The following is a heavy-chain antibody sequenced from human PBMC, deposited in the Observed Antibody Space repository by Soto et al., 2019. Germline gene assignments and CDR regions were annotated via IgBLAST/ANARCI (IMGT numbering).Heavy chain of an antibody. CDR2: INPSGGST. J-gene: IGHJ4*02. Sequence: ASVKVSCKASGYTFSSYYMHWVRQAPGQGLEWMGIINPSGGSTSYAQKFQGRVTMTRDNSKNTLYLQMNSLRAEDTAVYYCAIYSSGWYPLDYWGQGTLVTVSS. V-gene: IGHV1-46*01. CDR3: AIYSSGWYPLDY. D-gene: IGHD6-19*01. CDR1: GYTFSSYY.